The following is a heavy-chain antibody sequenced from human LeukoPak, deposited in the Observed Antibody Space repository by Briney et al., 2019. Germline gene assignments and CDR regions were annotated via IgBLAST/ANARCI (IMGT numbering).Heavy chain of an antibody. CDR2: INPNSGGT. CDR1: GYTFTGYY. J-gene: IGHJ4*02. Sequence: ASVKVSCKASGYTFTGYYMHWVRQAPGQGLEWMGWINPNSGGTNYAQKFQGRVTMTRDTSISTAYMELSRLRSDDTAVYYCARVLAHADTFGGVIDYYDYWGQGTLVTVSS. V-gene: IGHV1-2*02. D-gene: IGHD3-16*02. CDR3: ARVLAHADTFGGVIDYYDY.